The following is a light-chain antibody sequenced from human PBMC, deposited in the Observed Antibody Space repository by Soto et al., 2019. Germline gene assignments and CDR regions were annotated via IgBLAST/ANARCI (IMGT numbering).Light chain of an antibody. CDR2: DAS. J-gene: IGKJ1*01. V-gene: IGKV3-11*01. CDR1: QSVSSY. Sequence: EIVLTQSPATLSLSPGEGATLSCRASQSVSSYLAWYQQKPGQAPRLLIYDASHRTTDIPARFSGSGSGTVFTLTISSLEPEDFAVYYCQQRINWPVTFGQGTKVDIK. CDR3: QQRINWPVT.